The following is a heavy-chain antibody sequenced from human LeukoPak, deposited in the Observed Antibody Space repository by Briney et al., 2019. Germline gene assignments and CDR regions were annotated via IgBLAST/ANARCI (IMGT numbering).Heavy chain of an antibody. V-gene: IGHV1-46*01. D-gene: IGHD3-22*01. CDR3: AGEANYYDSSGYPLVRSGYYGMDV. Sequence: ASVKVSCKASGYTFPSYFMHWVRQAPGQGLEWMGIINPTGGSTTYAQKFQGRVTMTRDTSTSTVYMELSSLRAEDTALYYCAGEANYYDSSGYPLVRSGYYGMDVWGQGTTVTVSS. CDR2: INPTGGST. CDR1: GYTFPSYF. J-gene: IGHJ6*02.